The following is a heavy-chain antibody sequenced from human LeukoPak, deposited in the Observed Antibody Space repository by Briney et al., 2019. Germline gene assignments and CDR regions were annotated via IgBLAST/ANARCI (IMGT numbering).Heavy chain of an antibody. CDR1: GYTFTSYY. V-gene: IGHV1-46*01. CDR2: INPSGGST. D-gene: IGHD2-2*01. CDR3: AKGYCSSTSCLNWFDP. J-gene: IGHJ5*02. Sequence: APAKVSCKASGYTFTSYYMHWVRQAPGQGLEWMGIINPSGGSTSYAQKFQGRVTMTRDMSTSTVYMELSSLRSEDTAVYYCAKGYCSSTSCLNWFDPWGQGTLVTVSS.